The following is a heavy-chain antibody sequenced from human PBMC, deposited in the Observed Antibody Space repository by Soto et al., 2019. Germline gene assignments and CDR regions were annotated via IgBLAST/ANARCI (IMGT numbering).Heavy chain of an antibody. Sequence: SETLSLTCTVSGVSISSGGYYWSWIRQHPGKGLEWIGYIYYSGSTYYNPSLKSRVTISVDTSKNQFSLKLSSVTAADTAVYYCARDYGDYGSLGDSGQGTLVTVSS. J-gene: IGHJ4*02. D-gene: IGHD4-17*01. CDR3: ARDYGDYGSLGD. CDR1: GVSISSGGYY. V-gene: IGHV4-31*03. CDR2: IYYSGST.